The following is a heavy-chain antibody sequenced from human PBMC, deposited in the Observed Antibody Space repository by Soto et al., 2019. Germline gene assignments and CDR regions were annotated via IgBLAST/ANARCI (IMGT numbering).Heavy chain of an antibody. J-gene: IGHJ5*02. V-gene: IGHV6-1*01. CDR2: TYYRSKWYN. CDR3: ARGLWFGESNWFDP. D-gene: IGHD3-10*01. CDR1: GDSVSSNSAA. Sequence: SQTLSLPCAISGDSVSSNSAACNFIRQSPSRGLEWLGRTYYRSKWYNDYAVSVKSRITINPDTSKNQFSLQLNSVTPEDTAVYYCARGLWFGESNWFDPWGQGTLVT.